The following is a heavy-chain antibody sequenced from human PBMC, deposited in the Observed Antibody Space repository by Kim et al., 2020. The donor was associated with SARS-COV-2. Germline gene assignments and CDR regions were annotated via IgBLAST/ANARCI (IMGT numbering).Heavy chain of an antibody. Sequence: GRFTISRDNAKNSLYLQMNSLRAEDTALYYCAKDISLYGGHRVYYYGMDVWGQGTTVTVYS. D-gene: IGHD4-17*01. CDR3: AKDISLYGGHRVYYYGMDV. V-gene: IGHV3-9*01. J-gene: IGHJ6*02.